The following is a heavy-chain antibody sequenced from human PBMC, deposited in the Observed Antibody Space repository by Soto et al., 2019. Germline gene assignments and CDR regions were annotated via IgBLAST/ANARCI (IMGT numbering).Heavy chain of an antibody. CDR1: GDSISSSTYF. CDR3: ARHLGEGYFDY. V-gene: IGHV4-39*01. CDR2: IYYSGST. Sequence: QLQLQESGPGLVKPSETLSLTCTVSGDSISSSTYFWGWVRQPPGKGLEWIGRIYYSGSTSYNPSLKSRVTISVDTSKIHFSLKLSSVTAADTAVYYCARHLGEGYFDYWGQGTLVTVSS. J-gene: IGHJ4*02.